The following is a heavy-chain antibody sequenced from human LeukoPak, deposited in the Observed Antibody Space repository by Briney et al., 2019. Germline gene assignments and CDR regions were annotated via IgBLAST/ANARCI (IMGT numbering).Heavy chain of an antibody. Sequence: GASVKVSCKASGYTFTTYDISWVRQAPGQGLEWMGWISAYNGNTNYAQKLQGRVTMATDTSTSTAYMELRSLRSDDTAVYYCARDLWVGTYYYDSSGPYYYMDVWGKGTTVTVSS. V-gene: IGHV1-18*01. CDR1: GYTFTTYD. CDR2: ISAYNGNT. D-gene: IGHD3-22*01. CDR3: ARDLWVGTYYYDSSGPYYYMDV. J-gene: IGHJ6*03.